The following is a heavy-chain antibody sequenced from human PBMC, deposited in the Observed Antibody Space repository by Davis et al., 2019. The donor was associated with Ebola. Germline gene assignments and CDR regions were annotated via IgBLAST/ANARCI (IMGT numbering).Heavy chain of an antibody. D-gene: IGHD4-17*01. V-gene: IGHV1-18*01. Sequence: ASVKVSCKASGYTFTSYGISWVRQAPGQGLEWMGWISAYNGNTNYAQKLQGRVTMTTDTSTSTAYMELRSLRPDDTAVYYCARATTVTTNYWYFDLWGRGTQVTVSS. CDR2: ISAYNGNT. CDR3: ARATTVTTNYWYFDL. CDR1: GYTFTSYG. J-gene: IGHJ2*01.